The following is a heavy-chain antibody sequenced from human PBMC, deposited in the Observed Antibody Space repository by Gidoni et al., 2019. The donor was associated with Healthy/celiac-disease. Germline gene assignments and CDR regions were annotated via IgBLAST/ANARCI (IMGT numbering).Heavy chain of an antibody. V-gene: IGHV1-69*04. D-gene: IGHD3-22*01. Sequence: QVQLVQSGAEVKKPGSSVTVSCKASGGTFSSYAISWVRQAPGQGLEWMGRIIPILGIANYAQKFQGRVTITADKSTSTAYMELSSLRSEDTAVYYCARYHTYYYDSSGSDWFDPWGQGTLVTVSS. CDR2: IIPILGIA. CDR3: ARYHTYYYDSSGSDWFDP. CDR1: GGTFSSYA. J-gene: IGHJ5*02.